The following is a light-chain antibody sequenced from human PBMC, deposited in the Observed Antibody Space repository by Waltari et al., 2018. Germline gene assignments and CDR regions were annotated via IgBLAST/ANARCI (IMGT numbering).Light chain of an antibody. V-gene: IGKV3-20*01. J-gene: IGKJ2*01. CDR3: QHYGSSLYV. Sequence: EVVLTQSPDTLSLSPGESIPLSCRASPRVSGSYLAWSQQKRGKPPRLLIYAASSRASGIPDRLRCSESGTDFTLTISRLEPEESAVYYCQHYGSSLYVFGQGTKLEIK. CDR1: PRVSGSY. CDR2: AAS.